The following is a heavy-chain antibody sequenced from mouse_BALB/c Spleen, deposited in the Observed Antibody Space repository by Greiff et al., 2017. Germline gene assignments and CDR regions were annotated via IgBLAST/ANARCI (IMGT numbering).Heavy chain of an antibody. CDR1: GFNIKDTY. CDR3: ARGGYRYLYAMDY. D-gene: IGHD2-14*01. Sequence: EVQLQQSGAELVKPGASVKLSCTASGFNIKDTYMHWVKQRPEQGLEWIGRIDPANGNTKYDPKFQGKATITADTSSNTAYLQLSSLTSEDTAVYYCARGGYRYLYAMDYWGQGTSVTVSS. J-gene: IGHJ4*01. V-gene: IGHV14-3*02. CDR2: IDPANGNT.